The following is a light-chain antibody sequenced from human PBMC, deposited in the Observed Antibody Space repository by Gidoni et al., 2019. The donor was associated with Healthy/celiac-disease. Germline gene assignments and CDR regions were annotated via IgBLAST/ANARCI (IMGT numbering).Light chain of an antibody. CDR2: DVS. J-gene: IGLJ2*01. CDR3: SSYTSSSTLEGV. V-gene: IGLV2-14*03. CDR1: SSDVGGYNY. Sequence: QSALTQPASVSGSPGQSITISCTGTSSDVGGYNYVSWYQQHPGKAPKLMIYDVSNRPSGVSNRFSGSKSGSTASLTISGLQAEDEADYYCSSYTSSSTLEGVFGGGTKLTVL.